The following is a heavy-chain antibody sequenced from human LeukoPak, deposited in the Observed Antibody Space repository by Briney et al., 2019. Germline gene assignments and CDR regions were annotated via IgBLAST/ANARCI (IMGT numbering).Heavy chain of an antibody. Sequence: GGSLRLSCAASGFTFSSYGMHWVRQAPGKGLEWVAVISYDGSNKYYADSVKGRFTISRDNSKNTLYLQMNSLRAEDTAVYYCAKEGYDILTGYHHHFDYLGQGTLVTVSS. CDR1: GFTFSSYG. CDR2: ISYDGSNK. D-gene: IGHD3-9*01. V-gene: IGHV3-30*18. CDR3: AKEGYDILTGYHHHFDY. J-gene: IGHJ4*02.